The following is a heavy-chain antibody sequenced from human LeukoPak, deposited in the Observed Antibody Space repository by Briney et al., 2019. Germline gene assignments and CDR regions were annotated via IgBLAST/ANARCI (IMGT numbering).Heavy chain of an antibody. V-gene: IGHV4-59*01. D-gene: IGHD5-24*01. J-gene: IGHJ4*02. CDR1: GGSISSYY. CDR2: IYYSGST. Sequence: SETLSLTCTVSGGSISSYYWSWIRQPPGKGLEWIGYIYYSGSTNYNPSLKGRVTISVDTSKNQFSLKLSSVTAADTAVYYCARDPDGYSPFDYWGQGTLVTVSS. CDR3: ARDPDGYSPFDY.